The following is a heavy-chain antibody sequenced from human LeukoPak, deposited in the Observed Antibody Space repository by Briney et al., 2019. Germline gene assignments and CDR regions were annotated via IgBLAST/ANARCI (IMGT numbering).Heavy chain of an antibody. CDR3: AGKGSDAFDI. CDR2: VYHSGST. J-gene: IGHJ3*02. CDR1: GGSISSSNW. Sequence: PSETLSLTCAVSGGSISSSNWWSWVRQPPGKGLEWIGEVYHSGSTNYNPSLKSRVTISVDKSKNQFSLKMSSVTAADTAVYSCAGKGSDAFDIWGQGTMVTVSS. V-gene: IGHV4-4*02.